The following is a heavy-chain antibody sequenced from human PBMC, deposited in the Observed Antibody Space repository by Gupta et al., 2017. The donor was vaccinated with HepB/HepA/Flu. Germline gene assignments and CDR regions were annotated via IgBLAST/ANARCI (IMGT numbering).Heavy chain of an antibody. D-gene: IGHD1-26*01. CDR2: SRNKADSYTT. Sequence: EVQLVESGGGLVQPGGSLRLSCAASGFTFSDHYMDWVRPAPGKGLEWVGRSRNKADSYTTDYAPSVKDRFTISRDDLKNSLFLQMNSLKIEDTAVYYCARGAYRSGSYFFDNWGQGILVTVSS. V-gene: IGHV3-72*01. J-gene: IGHJ4*02. CDR3: ARGAYRSGSYFFDN. CDR1: GFTFSDHY.